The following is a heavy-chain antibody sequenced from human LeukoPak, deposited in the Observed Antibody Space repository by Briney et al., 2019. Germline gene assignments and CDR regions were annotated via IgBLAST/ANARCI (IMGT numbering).Heavy chain of an antibody. CDR2: TNTNTGNP. Sequence: ASVKVSCKASGYTFTTYRMNWVRQTPGQGLQWMGWTNTNTGNPTYAQGFTGRFVFSLDTSVSTAYLQISSLKAEDTAVYYCARLRGREYFDYWGQGTLVTVSS. J-gene: IGHJ4*02. V-gene: IGHV7-4-1*02. D-gene: IGHD3-16*01. CDR1: GYTFTTYR. CDR3: ARLRGREYFDY.